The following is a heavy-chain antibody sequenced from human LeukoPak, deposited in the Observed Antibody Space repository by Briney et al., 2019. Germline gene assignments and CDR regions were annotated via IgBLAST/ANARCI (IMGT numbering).Heavy chain of an antibody. D-gene: IGHD2-2*01. CDR2: IYYSGNT. V-gene: IGHV4-4*02. CDR1: GDSISSNFW. J-gene: IGHJ5*02. CDR3: ARDRTSINWFDP. Sequence: SETLSLTCAVSGDSISSNFWWTWVRQPPGKRLEYIGSIYYSGNTYYNPSLKSRVTISVDTSKNQFSLRLTSVTAADTAVYYCARDRTSINWFDPWGQGTLVTVSS.